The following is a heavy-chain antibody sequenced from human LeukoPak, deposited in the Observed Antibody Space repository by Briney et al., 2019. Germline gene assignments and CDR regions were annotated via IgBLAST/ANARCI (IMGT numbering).Heavy chain of an antibody. J-gene: IGHJ4*02. V-gene: IGHV3-9*03. CDR2: ISWNSGSI. Sequence: GGSLRLSCAASGFTFDDYAMHWVRQAPGKGLEWVSGISWNSGSIGYADSVKGRFTISRDNAKNSLHLQMNSLRAEDMALYYCAKDINYDSSGYYSDWGQGTLVTVSS. CDR1: GFTFDDYA. CDR3: AKDINYDSSGYYSD. D-gene: IGHD3-22*01.